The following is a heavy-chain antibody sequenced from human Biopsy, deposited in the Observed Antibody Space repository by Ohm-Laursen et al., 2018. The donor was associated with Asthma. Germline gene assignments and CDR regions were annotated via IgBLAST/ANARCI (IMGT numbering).Heavy chain of an antibody. CDR1: GGTFSSYA. D-gene: IGHD5-12*01. Sequence: ASVKVSCKASGGTFSSYAISWVRQAPGQGLEWMGGLIPVLGTPDHAQMFEGRVTITADESTSTAYMELSSLSSEGTAVYYCARGYSGSDRIVYYYSGLEVWGQGTTVTVSS. CDR3: ARGYSGSDRIVYYYSGLEV. J-gene: IGHJ6*02. V-gene: IGHV1-69*13. CDR2: LIPVLGTP.